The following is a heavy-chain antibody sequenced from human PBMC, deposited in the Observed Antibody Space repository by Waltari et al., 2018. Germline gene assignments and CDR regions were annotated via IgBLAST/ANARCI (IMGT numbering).Heavy chain of an antibody. D-gene: IGHD1-26*01. J-gene: IGHJ4*02. CDR3: ASSSGSYYPQIDY. CDR2: IRYDGSNK. CDR1: GFTFSSYG. V-gene: IGHV3-30*02. Sequence: QVQLVESGGGVVQPGGSLRLSWAASGFTFSSYGMHWVRQAPGKGLEWVAFIRYDGSNKYYADSVKGRFTISRDNSKNTLYLQMNSLRAEDTAVYYCASSSGSYYPQIDYWGQGTLVTVSS.